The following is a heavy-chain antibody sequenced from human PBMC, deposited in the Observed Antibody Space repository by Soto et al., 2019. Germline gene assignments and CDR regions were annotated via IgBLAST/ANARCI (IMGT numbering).Heavy chain of an antibody. CDR2: IIPIFGTA. J-gene: IGHJ6*01. V-gene: IGHV1-69*06. CDR3: ARDDIVVVTATAAYYYYGMEV. D-gene: IGHD2-21*02. Sequence: SVRVSCKASGCTFSSYAISWVRQAPGQGLEWMGGIIPIFGTANYAQKFQGRVTITADKSTSTAYMELSSLRSEDTAVYYCARDDIVVVTATAAYYYYGMEVWGQGTTVSVSS. CDR1: GCTFSSYA.